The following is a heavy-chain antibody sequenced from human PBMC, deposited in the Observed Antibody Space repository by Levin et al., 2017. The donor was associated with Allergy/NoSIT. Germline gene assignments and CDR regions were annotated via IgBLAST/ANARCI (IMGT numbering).Heavy chain of an antibody. J-gene: IGHJ6*03. CDR3: ARDSGWGDYYYYYYMDV. D-gene: IGHD6-19*01. V-gene: IGHV4-59*01. CDR1: GGSISSYY. CDR2: IYYSGST. Sequence: SETLSLTCTVSGGSISSYYWSWIRQPPGKGLEWIGYIYYSGSTNYNPSLKSRVTISVDTSKNQFSLKLSSVTAADTAVYYCARDSGWGDYYYYYYMDVWGKGTTVTVSS.